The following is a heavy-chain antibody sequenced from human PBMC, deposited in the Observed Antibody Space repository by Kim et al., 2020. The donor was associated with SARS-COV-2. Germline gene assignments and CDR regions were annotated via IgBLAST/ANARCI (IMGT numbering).Heavy chain of an antibody. D-gene: IGHD6-19*01. CDR2: IYPDDSDA. CDR1: GYTFRKYW. Sequence: GESLKISCKCSGYTFRKYWIGWVRQMPGKGLEWLAIIYPDDSDANYSPAFEGQVTVSADNSIATAYLQWSSLRASDTGIYYCARLKYSDGWPAEFWGQGTQVIVSS. J-gene: IGHJ4*02. CDR3: ARLKYSDGWPAEF. V-gene: IGHV5-51*01.